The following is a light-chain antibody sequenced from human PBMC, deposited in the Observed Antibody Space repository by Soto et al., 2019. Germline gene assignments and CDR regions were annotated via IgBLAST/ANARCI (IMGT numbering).Light chain of an antibody. CDR1: TSDVGGYNY. Sequence: QSVLTQPASVSGSPGQSITISCTGTTSDVGGYNYVSWYQHYPGKAPKLMIYDVSSRPSGVSDCFSGSKSGNTASLTISGLQAEDEADYYCSSFRSSSTYVFGTGTKVTVL. V-gene: IGLV2-14*03. CDR3: SSFRSSSTYV. J-gene: IGLJ1*01. CDR2: DVS.